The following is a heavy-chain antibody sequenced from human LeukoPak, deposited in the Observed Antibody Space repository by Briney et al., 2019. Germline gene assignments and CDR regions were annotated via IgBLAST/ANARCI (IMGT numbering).Heavy chain of an antibody. CDR2: VNGYNAIA. J-gene: IGHJ6*03. V-gene: IGHV1-18*01. CDR1: GYTFTEYA. D-gene: IGHD3-10*01. Sequence: GASVKVSCKVSGYTFTEYAISWVRQAPGQGLEWMGWVNGYNAIAKYVQKFQDRVTMTTDTSTSTAYMEVRNLRSDDTAVYYCARVSGSRNPHSNYYYYYMDVWGERTTVVVSS. CDR3: ARVSGSRNPHSNYYYYYMDV.